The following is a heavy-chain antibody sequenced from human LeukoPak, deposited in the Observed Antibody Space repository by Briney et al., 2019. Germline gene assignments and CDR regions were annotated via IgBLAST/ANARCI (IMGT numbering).Heavy chain of an antibody. CDR3: ARGLSGSGWYRSIDFDY. CDR1: GFTFRNYW. J-gene: IGHJ4*02. D-gene: IGHD6-13*01. Sequence: PGGSLRLSCAASGFTFRNYWMHWVRQVPGKGLEWVSCISSSSSYIYYADSVKGRFTISRDNAKNSLYLQMNSLRAEDTAVYYCARGLSGSGWYRSIDFDYWGQGTLVTVSS. CDR2: ISSSSSYI. V-gene: IGHV3-21*01.